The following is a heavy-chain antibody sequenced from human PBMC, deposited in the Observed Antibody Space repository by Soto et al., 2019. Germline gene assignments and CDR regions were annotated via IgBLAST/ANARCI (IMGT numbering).Heavy chain of an antibody. V-gene: IGHV3-11*01. Sequence: PGGSLRLSWAASGFSFSDHYMNWSRQRPGKGLEWVAYISTSGVSIYYTDSVKGRFTISRDNAQKSLFLQMNSLRAEDTAVYYCARESPYEILAGYSKLYMDSWGQGTLVTRLL. D-gene: IGHD3-9*01. CDR2: ISTSGVSI. CDR1: GFSFSDHY. J-gene: IGHJ4*02. CDR3: ARESPYEILAGYSKLYMDS.